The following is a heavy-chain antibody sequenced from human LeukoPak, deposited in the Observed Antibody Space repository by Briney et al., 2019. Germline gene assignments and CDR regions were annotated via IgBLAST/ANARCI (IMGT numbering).Heavy chain of an antibody. CDR1: GFTFSSYA. D-gene: IGHD5-18*01. V-gene: IGHV3-23*01. CDR2: ISGSGGST. J-gene: IGHJ4*02. CDR3: AKDKQLWLRGSFDY. Sequence: PGGSLRLSCAASGFTFSSYAMSWVRQAPGKGLEWVSAISGSGGSTYYADSVKGRFTISRDNSKNTLYLQMNSLRVEDTAVYYCAKDKQLWLRGSFDYWGQGTLVTVSS.